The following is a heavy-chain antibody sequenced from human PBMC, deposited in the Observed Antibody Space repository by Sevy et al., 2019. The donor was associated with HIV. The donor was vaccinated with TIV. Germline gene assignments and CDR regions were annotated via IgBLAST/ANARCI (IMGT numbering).Heavy chain of an antibody. Sequence: GGSLRLSCTGSGFSFSYYGIHWVRQAPGKGLDWVALISHDGINEYYADSVKGRFTISSDNSKNTVYLEMNRLRNEATAIYFCANAYSGSYSHSYLYALDVWGQGTTVTVSS. J-gene: IGHJ6*02. D-gene: IGHD1-26*01. CDR1: GFSFSYYG. V-gene: IGHV3-30*18. CDR2: ISHDGINE. CDR3: ANAYSGSYSHSYLYALDV.